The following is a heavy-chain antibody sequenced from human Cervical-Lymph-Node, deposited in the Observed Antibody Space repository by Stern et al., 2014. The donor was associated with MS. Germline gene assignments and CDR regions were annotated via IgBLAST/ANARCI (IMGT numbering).Heavy chain of an antibody. J-gene: IGHJ4*02. V-gene: IGHV4-59*08. CDR1: GGSISSYY. Sequence: QVQLQESGPGLVKPSETLSLTCTVSGGSISSYYWSWIRPPPGKGLEWIGYIYYIGTTNYNPSLKSRVTISVDTSKNQFSLRLSSVSVADTAVYYCARHGDTSFVYWGQGTLVTISS. CDR3: ARHGDTSFVY. CDR2: IYYIGTT. D-gene: IGHD2-21*02.